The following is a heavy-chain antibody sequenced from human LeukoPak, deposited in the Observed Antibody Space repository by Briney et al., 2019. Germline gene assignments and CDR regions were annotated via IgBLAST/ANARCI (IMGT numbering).Heavy chain of an antibody. J-gene: IGHJ4*02. V-gene: IGHV1-69*06. Sequence: PRASVKVSCKASGYTFTSYAMNWVRQAPGQGLEWMGGIIPIFGTANYAQKFQGRVTITADKSTSTAYMELSSLRSEDTAVYYCARGRYDSSGYYYRDWGQGTLVTVSS. D-gene: IGHD3-22*01. CDR2: IIPIFGTA. CDR3: ARGRYDSSGYYYRD. CDR1: GYTFTSYA.